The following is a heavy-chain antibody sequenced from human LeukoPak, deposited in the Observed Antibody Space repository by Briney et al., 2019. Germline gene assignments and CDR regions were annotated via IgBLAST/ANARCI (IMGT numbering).Heavy chain of an antibody. V-gene: IGHV4-34*01. J-gene: IGHJ4*02. CDR2: INHSGST. D-gene: IGHD3-22*01. Sequence: SETLSLTCAVYGGSFSGYYWSWIRQPPGKGLEWIGEINHSGSTNYNPSLKSRVTISVDTSKNQFSLKLSSVTAADTAVYYCARDTYYDSSGYLWGQGTLVTVSS. CDR1: GGSFSGYY. CDR3: ARDTYYDSSGYL.